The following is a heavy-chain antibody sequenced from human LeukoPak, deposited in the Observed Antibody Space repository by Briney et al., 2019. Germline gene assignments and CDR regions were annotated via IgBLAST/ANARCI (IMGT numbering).Heavy chain of an antibody. D-gene: IGHD3-9*01. CDR1: GGSISSSNW. V-gene: IGHV4-4*02. CDR3: ARVNYDILTGYSKDAFDI. J-gene: IGHJ3*02. Sequence: PSETLSLTCAVSGGSISSSNWWSWVRQPPGKGLEWIGEIYHSGSTNYNPSLKSRVTISVDKSKNQFSLKLSSVTAADTAVYYCARVNYDILTGYSKDAFDIWGQGTMVTVSS. CDR2: IYHSGST.